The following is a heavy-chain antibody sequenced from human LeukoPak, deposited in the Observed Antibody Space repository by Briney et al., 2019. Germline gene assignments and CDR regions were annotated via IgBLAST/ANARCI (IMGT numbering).Heavy chain of an antibody. CDR3: ARSYYDILTGLNWFDP. CDR2: ISSSSSYI. V-gene: IGHV3-21*01. J-gene: IGHJ5*02. D-gene: IGHD3-9*01. CDR1: GFTFSSYS. Sequence: PGGSLRLSCAASGFTFSSYSMNWVRQAPGKELEWVSSISSSSSYIYYADSVKGRFTISRDNAKNSLYLQMNSLRAEDTAVYYCARSYYDILTGLNWFDPWGQGTLVTVSS.